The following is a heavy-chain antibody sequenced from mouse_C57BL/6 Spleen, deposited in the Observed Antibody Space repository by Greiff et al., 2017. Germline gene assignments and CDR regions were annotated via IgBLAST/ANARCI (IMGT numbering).Heavy chain of an antibody. Sequence: VQLQQSGAELVRPGASVTLSCTASGYTFTDYEMHWVKQTPVHGLEWIGAIDPETGGTAYNQKFTGKAILTADKSSSTAYMELRSLTSEDSAVYYCTRNYGRNYFDYWGQGTTLTVSS. CDR2: IDPETGGT. CDR3: TRNYGRNYFDY. J-gene: IGHJ2*01. D-gene: IGHD1-1*01. V-gene: IGHV1-15*01. CDR1: GYTFTDYE.